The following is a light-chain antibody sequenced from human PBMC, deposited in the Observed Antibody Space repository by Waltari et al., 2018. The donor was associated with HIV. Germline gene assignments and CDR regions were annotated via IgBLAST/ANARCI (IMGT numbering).Light chain of an antibody. Sequence: DIQMTQSPSSLSASVGDRVTITCRASQSISRALNWYQQKPGQAPKLLIYAASSLHGGVPSRFTASGSWTDFTLIISSLQPEDSATYYCQQTYNTPHTFGQGTKLEIK. CDR2: AAS. CDR1: QSISRA. J-gene: IGKJ2*01. V-gene: IGKV1-39*01. CDR3: QQTYNTPHT.